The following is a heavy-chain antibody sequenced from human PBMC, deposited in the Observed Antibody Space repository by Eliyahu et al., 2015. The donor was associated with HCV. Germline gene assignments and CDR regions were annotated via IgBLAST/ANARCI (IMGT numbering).Heavy chain of an antibody. D-gene: IGHD3-16*01. CDR1: GFTFSSYS. V-gene: IGHV3-21*01. CDR2: ISSSSSYI. J-gene: IGHJ6*02. CDR3: ARDRGVVQRDMDV. Sequence: EVQLVESGGGLVKPGGSLRLSCAAXGFTFSSYSMNWVRQAPRKGLEWVSSISSSSSYIYYADSVKGRFTISRDNAKNSLYLQMNSLRAEDTAVYYCARDRGVVQRDMDVWGQGTTVTVSS.